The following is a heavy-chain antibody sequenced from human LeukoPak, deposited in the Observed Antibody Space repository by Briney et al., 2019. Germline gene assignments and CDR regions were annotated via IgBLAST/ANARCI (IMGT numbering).Heavy chain of an antibody. Sequence: SETLSPTCTVSGGSISNSYYYWGWIRQPPGKGLEWIGYIYYSGNTYYNPSLKSRVTISLDTSKNQFSLNLNSVTAADTAVYYCARHARGLDPWGQGTLVTVSS. D-gene: IGHD2-21*01. CDR2: IYYSGNT. CDR1: GGSISNSYYY. V-gene: IGHV4-39*01. CDR3: ARHARGLDP. J-gene: IGHJ5*02.